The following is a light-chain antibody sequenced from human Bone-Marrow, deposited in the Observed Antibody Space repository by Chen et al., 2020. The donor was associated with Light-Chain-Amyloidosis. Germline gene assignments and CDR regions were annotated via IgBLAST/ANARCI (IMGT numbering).Light chain of an antibody. J-gene: IGLJ1*01. CDR1: SSDVGVDNH. Sequence: QSPPTQPPSVSGSPGQSITISCTGTSSDVGVDNHVSWYQQHPDNAPKLMIYEVTNRPSWVPDRFSGSKSDNTASLTISGLQTEDEADYFCSSYTITNTLVFGSGTRVTVL. CDR3: SSYTITNTLV. V-gene: IGLV2-14*01. CDR2: EVT.